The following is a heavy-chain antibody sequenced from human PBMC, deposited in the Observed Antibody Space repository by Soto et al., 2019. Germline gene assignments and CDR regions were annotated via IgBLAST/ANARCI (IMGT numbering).Heavy chain of an antibody. V-gene: IGHV3-33*01. Sequence: PVGSLRLSCAASGFTFSSYGMHWVRQAPGNGLEWVAVIWYDGSNKYYADSVKGRFTISRDNSKNTLYLQMNSLRAEDTAVYYCARDGDMGTSHSSGFDYWGQGTLVTVSS. J-gene: IGHJ4*02. D-gene: IGHD2-2*01. CDR3: ARDGDMGTSHSSGFDY. CDR2: IWYDGSNK. CDR1: GFTFSSYG.